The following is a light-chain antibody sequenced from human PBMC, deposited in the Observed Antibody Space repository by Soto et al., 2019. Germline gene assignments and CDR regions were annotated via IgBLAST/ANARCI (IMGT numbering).Light chain of an antibody. Sequence: QSVLTQPPSVSGAPGQRVTISCTGSSSNIGAGYDVHWYQHLPGTAPKLLIYGSSNRPSGVPDRFSGSKSGTSASLAITGLQAEDEADYDCQSYDSSLSGWVFGGGTKLTVL. V-gene: IGLV1-40*01. CDR2: GSS. J-gene: IGLJ3*02. CDR3: QSYDSSLSGWV. CDR1: SSNIGAGYD.